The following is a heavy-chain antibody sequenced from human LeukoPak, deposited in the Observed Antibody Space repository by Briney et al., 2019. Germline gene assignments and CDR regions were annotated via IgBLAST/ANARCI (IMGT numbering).Heavy chain of an antibody. V-gene: IGHV3-21*04. CDR1: GFTFSSYS. Sequence: GGSLRLSCAASGFTFSSYSMNWVRQAPGKGLEWVSSISSSSSYIYYADSVKGRFTISRDNAKNSLYLQMNSLRAEDTALYYCAKVLVPAAMWDAFDIWGQGTMVTVSS. J-gene: IGHJ3*02. D-gene: IGHD2-2*01. CDR3: AKVLVPAAMWDAFDI. CDR2: ISSSSSYI.